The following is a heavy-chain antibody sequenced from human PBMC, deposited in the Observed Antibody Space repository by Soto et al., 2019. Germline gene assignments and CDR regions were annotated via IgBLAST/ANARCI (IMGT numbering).Heavy chain of an antibody. Sequence: GESLKISCKGSWYTFTSYWIGWVRQVPGKGLEWMGIIFPGDSDIKYSPSFEGQVTISADKSINTAYLQLSSLKASDTAMYYCARPANGRGWYGPFDYWGQGTLVTVSS. CDR1: WYTFTSYW. V-gene: IGHV5-51*01. CDR3: ARPANGRGWYGPFDY. J-gene: IGHJ4*02. CDR2: IFPGDSDI. D-gene: IGHD6-19*01.